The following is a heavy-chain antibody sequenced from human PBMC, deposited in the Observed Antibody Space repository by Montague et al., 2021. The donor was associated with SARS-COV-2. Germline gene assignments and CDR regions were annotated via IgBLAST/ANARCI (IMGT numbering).Heavy chain of an antibody. Sequence: SETLSLTCTVSGASISSYYWSWIRQPPGKGMECIGYIYYSGSTNYNPYLKSRASISLDTPNNKFSLKMASVTASDTAVYFCAASAWTNGYFDFWGQGFLVTVSS. CDR2: IYYSGST. D-gene: IGHD1/OR15-1a*01. CDR3: AASAWTNGYFDF. V-gene: IGHV4-59*08. CDR1: GASISSYY. J-gene: IGHJ4*02.